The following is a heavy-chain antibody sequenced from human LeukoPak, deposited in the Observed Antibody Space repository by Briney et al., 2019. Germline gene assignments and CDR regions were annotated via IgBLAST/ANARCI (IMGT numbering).Heavy chain of an antibody. Sequence: PSETLSLTCTVSGDSISSSSYYWSWIRQPAGKGLEWIGRIYTSGTTNYNPSLKSRVTISVDTSKNQFSLKLSSVTAADTAVYYCASEELTYYDILTGYYRRSIWFDPWGQGTLVTVSS. J-gene: IGHJ5*02. CDR1: GDSISSSSYY. V-gene: IGHV4-61*02. CDR3: ASEELTYYDILTGYYRRSIWFDP. CDR2: IYTSGTT. D-gene: IGHD3-9*01.